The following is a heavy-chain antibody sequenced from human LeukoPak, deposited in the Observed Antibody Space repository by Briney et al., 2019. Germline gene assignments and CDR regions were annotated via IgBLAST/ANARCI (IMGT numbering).Heavy chain of an antibody. CDR3: MGADYGGH. CDR1: GASIISNNW. Sequence: SETLSLTCAVSGASIISNNWWSWVRQPSGKGLEWIGEIWHSGTTNYNPSLKSRVTISVDNSKNQFSLKLNSVTAADTAVYYCMGADYGGHWGRGTLVTVSS. J-gene: IGHJ4*02. D-gene: IGHD4-17*01. CDR2: IWHSGTT. V-gene: IGHV4-4*02.